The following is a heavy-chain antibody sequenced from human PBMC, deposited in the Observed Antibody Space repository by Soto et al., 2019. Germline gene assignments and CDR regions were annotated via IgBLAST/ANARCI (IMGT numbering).Heavy chain of an antibody. CDR3: AKIVGADYYYYGMDV. J-gene: IGHJ6*02. CDR2: ISYDGSNK. CDR1: GFTFSSYG. D-gene: IGHD1-26*01. V-gene: IGHV3-30*18. Sequence: GGSLRLSCAASGFTFSSYGMHWVRQAPGKGLEWVAVISYDGSNKYYADSVKGRFTISRDNSKNTLYLQMNSLRAEDTAVYYCAKIVGADYYYYGMDVWGQGTTVTVSS.